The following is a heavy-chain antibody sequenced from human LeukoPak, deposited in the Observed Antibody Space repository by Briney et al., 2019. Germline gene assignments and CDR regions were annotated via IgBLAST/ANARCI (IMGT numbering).Heavy chain of an antibody. CDR1: GFTFSSYA. D-gene: IGHD3-22*01. CDR3: AKDPTYYYDSSGYNWFDP. CDR2: ISGSGGST. J-gene: IGHJ5*02. V-gene: IGHV3-23*01. Sequence: GGSLRLSCAASGFTFSSYAMSWVRQAPGKGLEWVSAISGSGGSTYYADSVKGRFTISRDNSKNTLYLQMNTLRAEDTAVYYCAKDPTYYYDSSGYNWFDPWGQGTLVTVSS.